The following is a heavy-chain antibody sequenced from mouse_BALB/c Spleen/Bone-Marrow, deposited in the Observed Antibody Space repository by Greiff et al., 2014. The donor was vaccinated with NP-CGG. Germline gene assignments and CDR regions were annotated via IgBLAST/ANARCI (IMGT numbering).Heavy chain of an antibody. Sequence: VQLVESGAELVKPGDSVKLSCKASGYTFTSYYMYWVRQRPGQGLEWIGEINPINGGTNFSEQFKSRATLTVDKSSSTAFMQLNTLTSEDSAVYYGTISNYRYWYFDVWGAGTTVTVSS. CDR3: TISNYRYWYFDV. V-gene: IGHV1S16*01. D-gene: IGHD2-1*01. J-gene: IGHJ1*01. CDR2: INPINGGT. CDR1: GYTFTSYY.